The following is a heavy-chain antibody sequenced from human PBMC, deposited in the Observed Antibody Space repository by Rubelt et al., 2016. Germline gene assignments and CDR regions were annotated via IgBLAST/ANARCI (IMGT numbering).Heavy chain of an antibody. D-gene: IGHD3-22*01. CDR3: TRDGVRSSGPHDS. V-gene: IGHV4-31*03. Sequence: QAQLQESGPRLVKPSQILSLTCTVSGGSMNSDGDYWSWIRQHPGKGLEWVGYISYSGGTYYNPSLMSRSTISVDTSKNQCSRRVSSVTAADTAVYYCTRDGVRSSGPHDSGGQGTLVTVSS. CDR2: ISYSGGT. J-gene: IGHJ1*01. CDR1: GGSMNSDGDY.